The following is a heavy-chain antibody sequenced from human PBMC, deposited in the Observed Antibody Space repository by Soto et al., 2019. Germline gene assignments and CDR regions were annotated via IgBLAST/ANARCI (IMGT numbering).Heavy chain of an antibody. J-gene: IGHJ6*02. D-gene: IGHD3-3*01. V-gene: IGHV1-18*01. CDR2: ISPHNGDT. CDR1: GYNFNDYG. Sequence: ASVKVSCKASGYNFNDYGVTWVRQAPGQGLEWIGWISPHNGDTHYAQRFQGRVSMTIDKGTTTAFLEVRSLRSDDTAVFYCARDALIFGVIIKSYADLDVSGPGTTVTVS. CDR3: ARDALIFGVIIKSYADLDV.